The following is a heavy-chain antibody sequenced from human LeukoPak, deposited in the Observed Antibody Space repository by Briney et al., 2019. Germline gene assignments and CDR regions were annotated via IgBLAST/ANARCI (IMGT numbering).Heavy chain of an antibody. D-gene: IGHD7-27*01. V-gene: IGHV4-4*07. CDR3: ARETGGLYYFDY. J-gene: IGHJ4*02. Sequence: SETLSLTCTVSGGSISSYYWTWIRQPAGKGLEYIGRIYSSGSTNYHPSLKSRVTMSVDTSKNQFSLKLNSVTAADTAVYYCARETGGLYYFDYWGQGALVTVSP. CDR2: IYSSGST. CDR1: GGSISSYY.